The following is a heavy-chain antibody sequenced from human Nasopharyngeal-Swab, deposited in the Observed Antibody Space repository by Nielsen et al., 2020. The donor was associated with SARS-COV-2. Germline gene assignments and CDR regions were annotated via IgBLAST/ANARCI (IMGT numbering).Heavy chain of an antibody. CDR2: ISWNSGSI. CDR3: ARDYYDSSGYYYYYYYYYGMDV. V-gene: IGHV3-9*01. CDR1: GFTFDDYA. J-gene: IGHJ6*02. Sequence: GGSLRLSCAASGFTFDDYALHWVRQAPGKGLEWVSGISWNSGSIAYADSVKGRFTISRDNSKNTLYLQMNSLRAEDTAVYYCARDYYDSSGYYYYYYYYYGMDVWGQGTTVTVSS. D-gene: IGHD3-22*01.